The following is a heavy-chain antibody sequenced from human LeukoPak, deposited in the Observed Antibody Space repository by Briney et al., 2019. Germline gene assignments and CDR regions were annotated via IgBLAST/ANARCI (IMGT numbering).Heavy chain of an antibody. CDR1: GFTFSSYA. V-gene: IGHV3-30-3*01. CDR2: ISYDGSNK. Sequence: GGSLRLSCAASGFTFSSYAMHWVRQAPGKGLEWVAVISYDGSNKYYADSVKGRFTISRDNSKNTLYLQMNSLRAEDTAVYYCARISASRSSWYYYYYGMDVWGKGTTVTVSS. J-gene: IGHJ6*04. D-gene: IGHD6-13*01. CDR3: ARISASRSSWYYYYYGMDV.